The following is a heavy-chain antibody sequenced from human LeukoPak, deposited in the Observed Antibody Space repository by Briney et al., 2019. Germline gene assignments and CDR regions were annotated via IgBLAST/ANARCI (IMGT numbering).Heavy chain of an antibody. CDR2: IYSGGST. CDR1: GFIFSNYW. V-gene: IGHV3-66*01. Sequence: GGSLRLSCAAPGFIFSNYWMHWFRQVPGKGLVWVSVIYSGGSTYYADSVKGRFTISRDNSKNTLYLQMNSLRAEDTAVYYCARTGFLDVWGQGTTVTVSS. J-gene: IGHJ6*02. D-gene: IGHD3-10*01. CDR3: ARTGFLDV.